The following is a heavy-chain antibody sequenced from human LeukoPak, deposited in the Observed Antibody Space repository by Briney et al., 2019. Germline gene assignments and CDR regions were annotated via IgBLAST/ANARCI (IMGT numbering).Heavy chain of an antibody. CDR1: GFIFSNYG. CDR2: IHYDGSNK. CDR3: VKDIRRGYNFGYDQFAY. V-gene: IGHV3-30*02. Sequence: GGSLRLSCAASGFIFSNYGMHWVRQAPGKGLEWVAFIHYDGSNKDYADSVKGRFAISRDNSKNTVSLQMNSLKPEDTALYYCVKDIRRGYNFGYDQFAYWGQGTLVSVSS. D-gene: IGHD5-18*01. J-gene: IGHJ4*02.